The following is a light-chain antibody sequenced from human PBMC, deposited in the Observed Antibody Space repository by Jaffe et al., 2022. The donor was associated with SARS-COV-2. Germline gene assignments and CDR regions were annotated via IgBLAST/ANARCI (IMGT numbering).Light chain of an antibody. J-gene: IGKJ5*01. CDR3: QQTRANPVT. CDR2: TAS. CDR1: QSISVY. Sequence: DIQMTQSPSSLSASVGDRVTITCRASQSISVYLAWYQQKPGRAPELLIYTASTLYSGVPSRFSGSGSGTDFTLTIDNLQPEDIATYYCQQTRANPVTFGQGTRLETK. V-gene: IGKV1-39*01.